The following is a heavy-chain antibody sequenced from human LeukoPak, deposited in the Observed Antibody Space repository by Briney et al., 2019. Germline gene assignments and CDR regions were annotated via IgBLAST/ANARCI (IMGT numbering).Heavy chain of an antibody. CDR1: GASISSSSYY. D-gene: IGHD3-3*01. Sequence: SETLSLTCTVSGASISSSSYYWGWIRQPPGKGLQWIGSIYFTGSTYYNPSLKSRVTISVDTSKNQFSLKLSSVSAADTAVYYCARVGVDFWSGYQSVIDYWGQGTLVTVSS. J-gene: IGHJ4*02. V-gene: IGHV4-39*07. CDR3: ARVGVDFWSGYQSVIDY. CDR2: IYFTGST.